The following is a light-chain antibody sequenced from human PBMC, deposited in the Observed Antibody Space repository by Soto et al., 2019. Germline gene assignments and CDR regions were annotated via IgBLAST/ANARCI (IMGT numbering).Light chain of an antibody. CDR1: QSVSSRY. CDR3: QQYNNWPT. CDR2: GAS. J-gene: IGKJ1*01. V-gene: IGKV3-15*01. Sequence: EIVLTQSPGTLSLSPWERATLSCRASQSVSSRYLAWYQQKPGQAPRLLIYGASTRATGIPARFSGSGSGTEFTLTISSLQSEDFAVYYCQQYNNWPTFGQGTKVDIK.